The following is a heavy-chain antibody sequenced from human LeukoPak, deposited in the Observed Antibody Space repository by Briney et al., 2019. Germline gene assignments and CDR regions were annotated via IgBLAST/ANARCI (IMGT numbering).Heavy chain of an antibody. D-gene: IGHD1-20*01. Sequence: SETLTLTCTVSGGFISSSSFYWGWIRQPPGKGLEWIGSFYYSGSTYYNPSLKSRVTISVDTSKNQFSLNLSSVTAADTAVYYCARLYYTWIYGSWFDPWGQGPLVTVSS. CDR2: FYYSGST. J-gene: IGHJ5*02. V-gene: IGHV4-39*01. CDR3: ARLYYTWIYGSWFDP. CDR1: GGFISSSSFY.